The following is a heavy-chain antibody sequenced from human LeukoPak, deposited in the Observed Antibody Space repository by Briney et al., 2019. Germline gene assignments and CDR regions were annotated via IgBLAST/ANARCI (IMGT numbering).Heavy chain of an antibody. CDR2: ISGSGGNT. V-gene: IGHV3-23*01. D-gene: IGHD6-13*01. J-gene: IGHJ4*02. Sequence: GGSLRLSCAASGFTFSSYAMSWVRQAPGKGLEWVSAISGSGGNTYYADSVKGRFTISRDNAKNTLYLQMNSLRAEDTAIYYCAKEYSSSWYHFDFWGQGTLVTVSS. CDR1: GFTFSSYA. CDR3: AKEYSSSWYHFDF.